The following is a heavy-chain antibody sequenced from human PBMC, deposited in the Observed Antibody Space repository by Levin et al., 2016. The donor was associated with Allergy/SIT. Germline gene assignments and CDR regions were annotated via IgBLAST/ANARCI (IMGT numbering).Heavy chain of an antibody. Sequence: SETLSLTCAVSGASINSFYWTWIRQPPGRGLEVIGYVYRGVITNYNPSLQSRVTISMDTSKNQFSLTLTSVTAADTAVYYCARSLQDSQDSVKFVGWFDPWGQGTLVTVSS. V-gene: IGHV4-59*01. J-gene: IGHJ5*02. CDR3: ARSLQDSQDSVKFVGWFDP. CDR1: GASINSFY. D-gene: IGHD6-6*01. CDR2: VYRGVIT.